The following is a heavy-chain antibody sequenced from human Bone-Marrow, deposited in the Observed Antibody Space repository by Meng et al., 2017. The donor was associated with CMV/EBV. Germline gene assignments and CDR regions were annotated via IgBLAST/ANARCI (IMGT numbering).Heavy chain of an antibody. CDR2: IIPIFGTA. D-gene: IGHD5-18*01. V-gene: IGHV1-69*05. J-gene: IGHJ4*02. CDR3: AAERGTAMVTDY. CDR1: GGTSSSYA. Sequence: CKASGGTSSSYAISWVRQAPGQGLEWMGGIIPIFGTANYAQKFQGRVTITTDESTSTAYMELSSLRSEDTAVYYCAAERGTAMVTDYWGQGTLVTVSS.